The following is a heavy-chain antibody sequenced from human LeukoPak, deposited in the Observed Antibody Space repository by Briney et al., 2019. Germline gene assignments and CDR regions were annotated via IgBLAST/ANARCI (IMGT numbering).Heavy chain of an antibody. D-gene: IGHD6-6*01. J-gene: IGHJ4*02. CDR3: AREEQLVFDS. Sequence: SETLSLTCAVYGGSFSGHYWSWIRQPPGKGLEWIGEINHSGSTNYNPSLKSRVTVSIDTSKNQFSLKLSSVTAADTAVHYCAREEQLVFDSWGQGTLVTISS. CDR2: INHSGST. CDR1: GGSFSGHY. V-gene: IGHV4-34*01.